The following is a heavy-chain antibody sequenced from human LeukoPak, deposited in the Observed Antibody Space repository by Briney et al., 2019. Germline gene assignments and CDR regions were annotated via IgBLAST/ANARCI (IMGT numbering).Heavy chain of an antibody. CDR3: ASNLEPNTYYYGSGSYSYYYYGMDV. CDR1: GFTFSSYS. D-gene: IGHD3-10*01. Sequence: PGGSLRLSCAASGFTFSSYSMNWVRQAPGKGLEWVSYISSSSSTIYYADSVKGRFTISRDNAKNSLYLQMNSLRAEDTAVYYCASNLEPNTYYYGSGSYSYYYYGMDVWGQGPRSPSP. J-gene: IGHJ6*02. V-gene: IGHV3-48*01. CDR2: ISSSSSTI.